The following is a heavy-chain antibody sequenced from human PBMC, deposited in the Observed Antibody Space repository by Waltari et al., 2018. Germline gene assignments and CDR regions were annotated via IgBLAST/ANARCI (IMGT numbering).Heavy chain of an antibody. CDR1: GESFIGYY. CDR2: INHSGNT. CDR3: AREGSSPLYFDS. V-gene: IGHV4-34*01. D-gene: IGHD2-15*01. J-gene: IGHJ4*02. Sequence: QVQLQQWGAGLLKPSETLCLTCAFYGESFIGYYWSWVRQPPGKGLEWIGEINHSGNTHYNPSLKSRVTISVDTSKNQFSLKLTSVTAADTALYYCAREGSSPLYFDSWGQGTLVTVSS.